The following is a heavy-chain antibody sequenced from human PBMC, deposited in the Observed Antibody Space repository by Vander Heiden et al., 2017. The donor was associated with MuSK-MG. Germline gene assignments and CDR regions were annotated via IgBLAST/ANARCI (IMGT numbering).Heavy chain of an antibody. D-gene: IGHD3-22*01. CDR1: GFTVSSNY. Sequence: EVQLVESGGGLVQPGGSLSLSCAASGFTVSSNYMSWVRQAPGKGLEWVSVIVTGGSTYYADSVKGRFTISRDNSKNTLDLQMTSLRAEDTAVYYCARIADSSDYFDYWGQGTLVTVSS. CDR2: IVTGGST. V-gene: IGHV3-66*01. J-gene: IGHJ4*02. CDR3: ARIADSSDYFDY.